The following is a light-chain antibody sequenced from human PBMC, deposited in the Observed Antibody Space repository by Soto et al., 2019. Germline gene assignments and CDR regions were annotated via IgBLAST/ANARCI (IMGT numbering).Light chain of an antibody. V-gene: IGLV2-23*03. CDR1: SSDVGSYNL. Sequence: QSALTQPASVSGSPGQSITISCTGTSSDVGSYNLVSWYQQYPGKAPKLIISEGTKRPSGVSNRFSGSKSGNTASLTVSGLQAEDEADYYCCSYAGSSTFVVFGGGTKLTVL. CDR3: CSYAGSSTFVV. J-gene: IGLJ2*01. CDR2: EGT.